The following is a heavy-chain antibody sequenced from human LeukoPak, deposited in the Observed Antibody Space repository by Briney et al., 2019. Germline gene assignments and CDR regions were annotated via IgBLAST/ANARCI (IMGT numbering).Heavy chain of an antibody. CDR3: TRRYNYDSSGYYYVRDAFDI. Sequence: GGSLRLSCAASGFIFSNYGMHWVRQAPGKGLEWVGFIRSKADGGTTKNAASVKGRFTISRDDSRSIAYLQMNSLKTEDTAVYYCTRRYNYDSSGYYYVRDAFDIWGQGTMVTVSS. CDR1: GFIFSNYG. J-gene: IGHJ3*02. CDR2: IRSKADGGTT. V-gene: IGHV3-49*04. D-gene: IGHD3-22*01.